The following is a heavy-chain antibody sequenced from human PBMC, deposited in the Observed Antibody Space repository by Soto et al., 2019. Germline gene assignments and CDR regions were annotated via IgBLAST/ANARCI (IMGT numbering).Heavy chain of an antibody. CDR2: IYSRGNT. CDR3: ASGTYYFHLDV. D-gene: IGHD1-1*01. CDR1: AGSIGSGFYY. J-gene: IGHJ6*03. Sequence: QVQLQESGPGLVKPSQTLSLTCTVSAGSIGSGFYYWSWIRQHPGKGLEWIGYIYSRGNTYYNPSLTRRVTLALDTSDIQYSLPLSSAPAADTGVYYCASGTYYFHLDVRGKGTTVTVSS. V-gene: IGHV4-31*03.